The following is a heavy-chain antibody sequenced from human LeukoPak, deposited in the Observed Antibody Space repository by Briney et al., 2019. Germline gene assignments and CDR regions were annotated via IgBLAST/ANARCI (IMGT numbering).Heavy chain of an antibody. CDR1: GYTFTSYA. CDR3: ARRDIVVVVAAEQEFYYYYMDV. Sequence: ASVKVSCKASGYTFTSYAMNWVRQAPGQGLEWMGWINTNTGNPTYAQGFTGRFVFSLDTSVSTAYLQISSLKADDTAVYYCARRDIVVVVAAEQEFYYYYMDVWGKGTTVTVSS. CDR2: INTNTGNP. V-gene: IGHV7-4-1*02. D-gene: IGHD2-15*01. J-gene: IGHJ6*03.